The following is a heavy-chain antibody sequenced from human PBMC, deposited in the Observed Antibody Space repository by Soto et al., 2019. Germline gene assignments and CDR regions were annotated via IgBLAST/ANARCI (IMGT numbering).Heavy chain of an antibody. Sequence: QVQLVQSGAEVKKPGASVKVSCKASGYTFTSYYMHWVRQAPGQGLEWLGIINPSGGSTSYAQKFQRRVTMTRDTSTSTVYMELSSLRSEDTAVYYCAREVGEHGYNSHFDYWGQGTLVTVSS. D-gene: IGHD1-1*01. CDR1: GYTFTSYY. CDR2: INPSGGST. CDR3: AREVGEHGYNSHFDY. V-gene: IGHV1-46*01. J-gene: IGHJ4*02.